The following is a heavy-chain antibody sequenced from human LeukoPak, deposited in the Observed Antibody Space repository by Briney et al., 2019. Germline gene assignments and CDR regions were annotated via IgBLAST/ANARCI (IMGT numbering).Heavy chain of an antibody. D-gene: IGHD2-2*01. CDR2: MNPNSGNT. J-gene: IGHJ4*02. V-gene: IGHV1-8*01. Sequence: ASVKVSCKASGYTFTSYDINWVRQATGQGLEWMGWMNPNSGNTGYAQKFQGRVTMTRDTSISTAYMELSRLRSDDTAVYYCARDSEHCSSTSCPIDYWGQGTLVTVSS. CDR3: ARDSEHCSSTSCPIDY. CDR1: GYTFTSYD.